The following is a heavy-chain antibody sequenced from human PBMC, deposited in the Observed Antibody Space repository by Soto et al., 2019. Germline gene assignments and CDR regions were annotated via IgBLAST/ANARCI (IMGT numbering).Heavy chain of an antibody. V-gene: IGHV3-53*01. D-gene: IGHD3-22*01. J-gene: IGHJ1*01. CDR1: GFTVSSNY. CDR3: ARETTYYDSSGSLVEYLQH. Sequence: PGGSLRLSCAASGFTVSSNYMSWVRQAPGKGLEWVSVIYSGGSTYYADSVKGRFTISRDNSKNTLYLQMNSLRAEDTAVYYCARETTYYDSSGSLVEYLQHWGQGTLVTVSS. CDR2: IYSGGST.